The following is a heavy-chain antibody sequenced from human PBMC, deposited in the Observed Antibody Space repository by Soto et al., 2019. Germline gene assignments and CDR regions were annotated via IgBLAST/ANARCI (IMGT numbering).Heavy chain of an antibody. CDR3: ARWGGYCSSTSCYTGDYYYYGMDV. D-gene: IGHD2-2*02. J-gene: IGHJ6*02. V-gene: IGHV1-69*01. CDR2: IIPIFGTA. CDR1: GGTFSSYA. Sequence: QVQLVQSGAEVKKPGSSVKVSCKASGGTFSSYAISWVRQAPGQGLAWMGGIIPIFGTANYAQKFQGRVTITADESTSTAYMEMSSLRSEDTAVYYCARWGGYCSSTSCYTGDYYYYGMDVWGQGTTVTVSS.